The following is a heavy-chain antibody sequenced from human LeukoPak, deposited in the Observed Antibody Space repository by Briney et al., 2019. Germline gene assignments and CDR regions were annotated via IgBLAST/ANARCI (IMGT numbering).Heavy chain of an antibody. Sequence: SETLSLTCAVYGGSFSGYYWSWIRQPPGKGLEWIGEINHSGSTNYNPSLKSRVTISVDTSKNQFSLKLSSVTAADTAVYYCARAPRYYYYYMDVWSKGTTVTVSS. V-gene: IGHV4-34*01. CDR2: INHSGST. CDR1: GGSFSGYY. CDR3: ARAPRYYYYYMDV. J-gene: IGHJ6*03.